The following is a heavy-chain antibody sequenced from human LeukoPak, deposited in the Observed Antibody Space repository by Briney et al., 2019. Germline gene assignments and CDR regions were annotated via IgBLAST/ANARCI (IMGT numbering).Heavy chain of an antibody. Sequence: SVKVSCKASGGTFSSYAISWVRQAPGQGLEWMGGIIPILGTANHAQKFQGRVTITTDESTSTAYMELSSLRSEDTALYYCASRYTTSRHFDWDVDYWGQGTLLTVSS. CDR2: IIPILGTA. D-gene: IGHD3-9*01. V-gene: IGHV1-69*05. J-gene: IGHJ4*02. CDR3: ASRYTTSRHFDWDVDY. CDR1: GGTFSSYA.